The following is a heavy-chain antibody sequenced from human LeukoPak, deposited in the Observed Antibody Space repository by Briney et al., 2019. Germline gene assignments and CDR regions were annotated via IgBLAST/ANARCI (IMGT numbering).Heavy chain of an antibody. J-gene: IGHJ4*02. Sequence: SETLSLTCTVSGDSISTYQWSWIRQPPGKELEWIGNVYYGGSANYNPSLKSRVIISVDTSKNQFSLKLSPVIAADTAVYYCARVGVDYSGNIIKYFYDYWGPGTLVTVSS. CDR1: GDSISTYQ. CDR3: ARVGVDYSGNIIKYFYDY. CDR2: VYYGGSA. D-gene: IGHD4-23*01. V-gene: IGHV4-59*01.